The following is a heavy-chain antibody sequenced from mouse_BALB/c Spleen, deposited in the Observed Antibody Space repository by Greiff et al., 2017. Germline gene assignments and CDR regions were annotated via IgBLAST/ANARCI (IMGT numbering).Heavy chain of an antibody. V-gene: IGHV5-4*02. CDR2: ISDGGSYT. J-gene: IGHJ2*01. CDR3: ARDGRGGDY. D-gene: IGHD6-1*01. CDR1: GFTFSNYY. Sequence: EVQLVESGGGLVKPGGSLKLSCAASGFTFSNYYMYWVRQTPEKRLEWVATISDGGSYTYYPDSVKGRFTISRDNAKNNLYLQMSSLKSEDTAMYYCARDGRGGDYWGQGTTLTVSS.